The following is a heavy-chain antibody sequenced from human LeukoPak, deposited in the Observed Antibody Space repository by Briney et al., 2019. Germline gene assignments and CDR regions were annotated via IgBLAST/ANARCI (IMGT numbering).Heavy chain of an antibody. CDR3: ARDQVGATAGTFDY. J-gene: IGHJ4*02. D-gene: IGHD1-26*01. CDR1: GYTFTSFG. Sequence: GASVKVSCKASGYTFTSFGISWVRQAPGQGLEWVGWISAYNGHTNSVQNLQGRVTMTTDTSTSTAYMELGSLTSDDTAVYYCARDQVGATAGTFDYWGQGTLVTVSS. CDR2: ISAYNGHT. V-gene: IGHV1-18*01.